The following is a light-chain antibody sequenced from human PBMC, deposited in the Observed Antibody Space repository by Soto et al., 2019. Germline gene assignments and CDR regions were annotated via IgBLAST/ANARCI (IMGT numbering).Light chain of an antibody. CDR3: SSYSSRSTVV. CDR1: SSDVGDYNY. V-gene: IGLV2-14*01. Sequence: QSALTQPASVSGSPGQSITSSCTGTSSDVGDYNYVSWYQQHPGKAPKLMIYDVSNRPSGFSNRFSGSKSGNTASLNISGLQAEDEADYYCSSYSSRSTVVFGGGTQLTVL. J-gene: IGLJ7*01. CDR2: DVS.